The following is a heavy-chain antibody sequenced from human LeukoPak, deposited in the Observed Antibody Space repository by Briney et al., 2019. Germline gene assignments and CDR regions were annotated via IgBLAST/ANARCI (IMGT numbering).Heavy chain of an antibody. D-gene: IGHD6-13*01. Sequence: GASVKVSCKASGYTFTGYYMHWVRQAPGQGLEWMGWINPNSGGTNYAQKFQGRVTMTRDTSISTAYMELSRLRSDDTAVYYCARDDLYSSSWYWFDPWGQGTLVTVSS. CDR1: GYTFTGYY. CDR2: INPNSGGT. V-gene: IGHV1-2*02. CDR3: ARDDLYSSSWYWFDP. J-gene: IGHJ5*02.